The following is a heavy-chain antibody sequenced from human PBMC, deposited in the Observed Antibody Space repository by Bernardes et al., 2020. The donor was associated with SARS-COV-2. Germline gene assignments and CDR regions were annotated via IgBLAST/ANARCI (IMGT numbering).Heavy chain of an antibody. J-gene: IGHJ4*02. CDR1: GFSLSTSGMC. CDR3: ARSPGGDFWSGYRSHFDY. Sequence: SGPTLVKPTQTLTLTCTFSGFSLSTSGMCVSWIRQPPGKALEWLALIDWDDDKYYSTSLKTRLTISKDTSKNQVVLTMTNMDPVDTATYYCARSPGGDFWSGYRSHFDYWGQGTLVTVSS. V-gene: IGHV2-70*01. CDR2: IDWDDDK. D-gene: IGHD3-3*01.